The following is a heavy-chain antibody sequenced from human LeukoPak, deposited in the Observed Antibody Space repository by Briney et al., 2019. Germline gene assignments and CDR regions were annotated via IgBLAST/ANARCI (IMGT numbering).Heavy chain of an antibody. CDR3: ARDLTTSSTAYFQH. D-gene: IGHD6-6*01. Sequence: GSLRLSCAASGFTFSDYYMSWTRQAPGKGLEWVSYINSSGSTIYYADSVKGRFTISRDDAKNSLYLQMNSLRAEDTAVYYCARDLTTSSTAYFQHWGQGTLVTVSS. V-gene: IGHV3-11*04. J-gene: IGHJ1*01. CDR1: GFTFSDYY. CDR2: INSSGSTI.